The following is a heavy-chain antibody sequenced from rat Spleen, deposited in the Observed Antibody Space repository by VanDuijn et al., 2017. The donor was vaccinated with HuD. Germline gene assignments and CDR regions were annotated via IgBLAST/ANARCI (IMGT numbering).Heavy chain of an antibody. CDR3: GKDMNYYSTYPFYVMGA. D-gene: IGHD1-2*01. V-gene: IGHV5-25*01. J-gene: IGHJ4*01. Sequence: EVQLVESGGGLVQPGRSLKLSCAASGFTFSDYNMAWVRQAPTKGLEWVATISTSGITTYYRNSVKGRFTISRDNAENTVYLQMNSLRSEDTATYYCGKDMNYYSTYPFYVMGAWGQGASVTVSS. CDR2: ISTSGITT. CDR1: GFTFSDYN.